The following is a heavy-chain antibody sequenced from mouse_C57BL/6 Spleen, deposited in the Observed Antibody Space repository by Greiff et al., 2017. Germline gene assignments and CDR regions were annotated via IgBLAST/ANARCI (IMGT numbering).Heavy chain of an antibody. J-gene: IGHJ2*01. CDR3: TRALVGDY. CDR1: GFTFSSYA. D-gene: IGHD1-1*01. Sequence: EVKLVESGEGLVKPGGSLKLSCAASGFTFSSYAMHWVRQSPEKGLEWVAYISSGGDYIYYADTVKGRFTISRDNARNTLYLQMSSLKSEDTAMYYCTRALVGDYWGQGTTLTVSS. CDR2: ISSGGDYI. V-gene: IGHV5-9-1*02.